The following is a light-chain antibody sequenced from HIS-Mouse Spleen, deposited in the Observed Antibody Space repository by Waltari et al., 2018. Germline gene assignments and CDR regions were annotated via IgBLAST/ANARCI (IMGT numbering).Light chain of an antibody. CDR1: SSDVGGYNY. CDR2: DVS. Sequence: QSALTQPRSVSGSPGQSVTISCTGTSSDVGGYNYVSWYQQHPGKAPKLMVYDVSKRPQGVPDRFSGSKSGNTASLTISGLQAEDEADYYCCSYAGSYTWVFGGGTKLTVL. V-gene: IGLV2-11*01. CDR3: CSYAGSYTWV. J-gene: IGLJ3*02.